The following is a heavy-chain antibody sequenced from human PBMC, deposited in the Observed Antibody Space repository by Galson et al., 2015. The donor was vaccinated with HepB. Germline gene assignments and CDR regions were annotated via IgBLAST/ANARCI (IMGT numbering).Heavy chain of an antibody. V-gene: IGHV3-21*01. Sequence: SLRLSCAASGFTFSSYSMNWVRQAPGKGLEWVSSISSTSRYIYYADSMRCRFTISRDNAKNSLYLQMNSLRAEDTAVYYCARDLFLSFGENSYGMDVWGQGTTVTVSS. CDR1: GFTFSSYS. CDR2: ISSTSRYI. D-gene: IGHD3-10*01. CDR3: ARDLFLSFGENSYGMDV. J-gene: IGHJ6*02.